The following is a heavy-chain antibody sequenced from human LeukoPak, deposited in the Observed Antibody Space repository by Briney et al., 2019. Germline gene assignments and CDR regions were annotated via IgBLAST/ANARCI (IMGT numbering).Heavy chain of an antibody. Sequence: GGSLRLSCAASGFTFSSYSMNWVRQAPGKGLEWVATIKEDGSEQYYVDSMKGRLTISRDNAKNSVYLQIHNLRAEDTAVYYCARDLGWLQSDYWGQGTLVTVSS. CDR3: ARDLGWLQSDY. J-gene: IGHJ4*02. CDR1: GFTFSSYS. V-gene: IGHV3-7*01. D-gene: IGHD5-24*01. CDR2: IKEDGSEQ.